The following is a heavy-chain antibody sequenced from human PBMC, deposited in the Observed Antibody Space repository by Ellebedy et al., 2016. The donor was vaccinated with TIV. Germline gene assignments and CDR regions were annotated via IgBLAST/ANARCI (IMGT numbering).Heavy chain of an antibody. CDR1: GFTFINYN. CDR2: ISPTGSTI. V-gene: IGHV3-48*02. J-gene: IGHJ4*02. CDR3: VRDHMGDFDN. D-gene: IGHD2-21*01. Sequence: PGGSLRLSCAASGFTFINYNMNRVRQAPGKGLEWVSYISPTGSTIYYADSVKDRFTISRDNAKNSLFLQMNSLRDEDTAAYYCVRDHMGDFDNWGQGTLVTVSS.